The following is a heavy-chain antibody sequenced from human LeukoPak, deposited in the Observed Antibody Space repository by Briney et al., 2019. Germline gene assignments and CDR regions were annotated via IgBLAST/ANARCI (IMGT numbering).Heavy chain of an antibody. CDR3: ARYLWSGYPPPPFDY. J-gene: IGHJ4*02. Sequence: SVKVSCKASGGTFSSYAISWVRQAPGQGLEWMGGIIPIFGTANYAQKFQGRVTITADESTSTAYMELSSLRSEDTAVYYCARYLWSGYPPPPFDYWGQGTLVIVSS. V-gene: IGHV1-69*13. D-gene: IGHD3-3*01. CDR2: IIPIFGTA. CDR1: GGTFSSYA.